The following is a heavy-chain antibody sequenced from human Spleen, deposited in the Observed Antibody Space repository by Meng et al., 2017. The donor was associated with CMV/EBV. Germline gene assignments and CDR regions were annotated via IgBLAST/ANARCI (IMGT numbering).Heavy chain of an antibody. CDR3: TRVVEVTIFGVVIGIGMDV. CDR2: IKSKTNGGTT. V-gene: IGHV3-15*01. J-gene: IGHJ6*02. Sequence: GESLKISCAASGFTFSDAWMTWVRQAPGKGLEWVGRIKSKTNGGTTDYAAPVKGRFTISRDDSKNTLYLQMNSLKTEDTAVYYCTRVVEVTIFGVVIGIGMDVWGQGTTVTVSS. D-gene: IGHD3-3*01. CDR1: GFTFSDAW.